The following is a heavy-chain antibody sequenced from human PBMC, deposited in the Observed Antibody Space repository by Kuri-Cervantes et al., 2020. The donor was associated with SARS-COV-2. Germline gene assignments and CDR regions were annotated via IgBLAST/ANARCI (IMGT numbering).Heavy chain of an antibody. V-gene: IGHV3-30*04. CDR2: ISYDGSNK. CDR1: GFTFSSYA. J-gene: IGHJ3*02. CDR3: ARLRSSIAARDAFDI. Sequence: GESLKISCAASGFTFSSYAMHWVRQAPGKGLEWAAVISYDGSNKYYADSVKGRFTISRDNAKNTLYLQMSSLRAEDTAVYYCARLRSSIAARDAFDIWGQGTMVTVSS. D-gene: IGHD6-6*01.